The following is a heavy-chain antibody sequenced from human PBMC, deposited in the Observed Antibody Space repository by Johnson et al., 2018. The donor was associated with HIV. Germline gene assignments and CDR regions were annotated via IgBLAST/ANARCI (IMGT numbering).Heavy chain of an antibody. J-gene: IGHJ3*02. CDR2: IRSKANNYAT. CDR1: GFFFSGSA. CDR3: SYAFDI. Sequence: VQVVESGGGLVQPGGSLKLSCAASGFFFSGSAMHWVRQASGKGLEWVGRIRSKANNYATTYAASLKGRFTSSRDDSKNTAYLQMNSLKTEDTAVYYCSYAFDIWGQGTMVTVSS. V-gene: IGHV3-73*02.